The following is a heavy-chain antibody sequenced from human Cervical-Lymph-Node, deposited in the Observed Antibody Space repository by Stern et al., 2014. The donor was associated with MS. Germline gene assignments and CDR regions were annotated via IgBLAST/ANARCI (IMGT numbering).Heavy chain of an antibody. CDR3: AKPNIAAGGFDYDAFEI. CDR2: INWNSGAI. J-gene: IGHJ3*02. Sequence: VQLVQSGGGLVQPGRSLRLSCTASGFTFDDFGMHWVRQAPGKGLEWVSGINWNSGAIGYADSVKGRFTISRDNAKNSLYLQMNSLRIEDTALYYCAKPNIAAGGFDYDAFEIWGQGTMVTVS. CDR1: GFTFDDFG. V-gene: IGHV3-9*01. D-gene: IGHD6-13*01.